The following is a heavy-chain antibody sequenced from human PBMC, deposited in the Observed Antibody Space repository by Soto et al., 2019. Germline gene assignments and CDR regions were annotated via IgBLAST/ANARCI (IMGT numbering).Heavy chain of an antibody. J-gene: IGHJ4*02. D-gene: IGHD4-4*01. CDR3: AKTLGNSGAIDY. Sequence: EVQLLESGGGLVQPGGSLRLSCAASGFTFSSYAMSWVRQAPGKGLEWVSAISGSGGSTYYADSVKGRFTISRDNSKNTLYLQMNGLRAEDTAVYYCAKTLGNSGAIDYWGQGTLVTVSS. V-gene: IGHV3-23*01. CDR1: GFTFSSYA. CDR2: ISGSGGST.